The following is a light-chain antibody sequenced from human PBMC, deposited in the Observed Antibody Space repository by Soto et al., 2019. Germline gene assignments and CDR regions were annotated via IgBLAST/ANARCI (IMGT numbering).Light chain of an antibody. CDR2: KAS. V-gene: IGKV1-5*03. CDR1: QSISSW. CDR3: QQYNRYSRT. Sequence: DIQMTQSPSTLSASVGDRVTITCRASQSISSWLAWYQQKPGKAPKLLIYKASSLESGVPSRFSGSESGTEFTLTISILQPDDFATYYCQQYNRYSRTFGQGTKLEIK. J-gene: IGKJ2*01.